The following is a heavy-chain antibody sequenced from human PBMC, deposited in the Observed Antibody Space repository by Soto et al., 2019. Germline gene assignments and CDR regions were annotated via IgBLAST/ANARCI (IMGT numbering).Heavy chain of an antibody. J-gene: IGHJ4*02. D-gene: IGHD1-26*01. V-gene: IGHV1-18*01. CDR3: ARVWDYTDYYGDF. CDR2: ISTYSGDT. Sequence: QVQLVQSGAEVKRPGASVKVSCKTSGYGFKNYGISWVRQAPGQGLEWMVWISTYSGDTDYAQMFPDRITMTTDTSTSTVHMELRSLTLGDTAVYYCARVWDYTDYYGDFWGQGTLVTVSS. CDR1: GYGFKNYG.